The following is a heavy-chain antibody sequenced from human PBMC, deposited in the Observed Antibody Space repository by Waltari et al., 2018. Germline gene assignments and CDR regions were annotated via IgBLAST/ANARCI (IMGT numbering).Heavy chain of an antibody. V-gene: IGHV3-7*01. CDR1: GFTFSSYW. CDR3: ARLRSTSHDY. J-gene: IGHJ4*02. CDR2: IKHDGSET. Sequence: EVQLVQSGGGLVQPGGSPRLACAASGFTFSSYWMSWVRQAPGKGLEDGANIKHDGSETYYVGSVKGRFTSSRDNAKNSLYLQMNSLRAEDTAVYYCARLRSTSHDYWGQGTLVTVSS. D-gene: IGHD4-4*01.